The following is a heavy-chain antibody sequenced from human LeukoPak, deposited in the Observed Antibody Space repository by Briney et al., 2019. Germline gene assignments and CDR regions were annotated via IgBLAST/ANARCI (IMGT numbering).Heavy chain of an antibody. CDR2: IYSSGST. V-gene: IGHV4-61*09. Sequence: PSETLSLTCTVSGGSTRSSSYYWSWIRQPAGKGLEWIGHIYSSGSTNYNPSLKSRVTISADTSKNQFSLKLTSVTAADTAVYYCAREDSSSWYYYYYMDVWGRGTTVTISS. J-gene: IGHJ6*03. D-gene: IGHD6-13*01. CDR1: GGSTRSSSYY. CDR3: AREDSSSWYYYYYMDV.